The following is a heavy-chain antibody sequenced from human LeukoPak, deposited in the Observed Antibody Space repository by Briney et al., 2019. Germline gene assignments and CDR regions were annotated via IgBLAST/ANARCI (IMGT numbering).Heavy chain of an antibody. D-gene: IGHD3-10*01. J-gene: IGHJ4*02. CDR3: ARAVVYYGWGYYFDY. Sequence: GGSLRLSCAASGFTFSSYWMHWVRQAPGKGLVWVSRINSDGSSTSYADSVKGRFTISRDNAKSTLYLQMNSLRAEDTAVYYCARAVVYYGWGYYFDYWGQGTLVTVSS. V-gene: IGHV3-74*01. CDR1: GFTFSSYW. CDR2: INSDGSST.